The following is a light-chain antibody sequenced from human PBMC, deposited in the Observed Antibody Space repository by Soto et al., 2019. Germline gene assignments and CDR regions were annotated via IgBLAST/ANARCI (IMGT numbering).Light chain of an antibody. CDR1: QSVSTN. CDR2: GAS. CDR3: QQYNHWWT. J-gene: IGKJ1*01. Sequence: EIVMTQSPATLSVSPGERATLSCRASQSVSTNLVWYQQKPGQAPRLIIYGASTRATGVPGRFSGTGSGTEFTLTISSLQSEDSAVYYCQQYNHWWTFGQGTKVEI. V-gene: IGKV3-15*01.